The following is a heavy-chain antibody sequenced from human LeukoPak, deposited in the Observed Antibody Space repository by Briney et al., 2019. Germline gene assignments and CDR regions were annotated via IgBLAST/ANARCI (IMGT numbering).Heavy chain of an antibody. D-gene: IGHD2-15*01. CDR2: TYYRSKWYN. J-gene: IGHJ5*02. V-gene: IGHV6-1*01. Sequence: SQTLSLTCAISGDSVSSNSAAWSWIRQSPSRGLEWLGRTYYRSKWYNDYAVSVKSRITINPDTSKNQFSLQLNSVTPEDTAVYYCARGLLGAARWFDPWGQGTLVTVSS. CDR3: ARGLLGAARWFDP. CDR1: GDSVSSNSAA.